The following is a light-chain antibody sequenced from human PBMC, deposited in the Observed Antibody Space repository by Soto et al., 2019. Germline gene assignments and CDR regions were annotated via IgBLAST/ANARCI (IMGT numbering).Light chain of an antibody. CDR2: DVS. V-gene: IGLV2-14*01. Sequence: QPVLPQPSSVSGAPGQSSTISNKGTSSDVGGYNYVSWYQQHPGKAPKLMIYDVSNRPSGVSNRFSGSKSGNTASLTISGLQAEDEADYYCSSYTSSSTVVFGGGTQLT. CDR1: SSDVGGYNY. CDR3: SSYTSSSTVV. J-gene: IGLJ2*01.